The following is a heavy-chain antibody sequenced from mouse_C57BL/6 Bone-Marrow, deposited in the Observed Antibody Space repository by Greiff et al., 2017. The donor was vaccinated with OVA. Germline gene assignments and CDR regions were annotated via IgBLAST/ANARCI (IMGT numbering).Heavy chain of an antibody. CDR1: GYTFTDHT. D-gene: IGHD3-2*02. Sequence: QVQLQQSDAELVKPGASVKISCKVSGYTFTDHTIHWMKQRPEQGLEWIGYIYPRDGSTKYNEKFKGKATVTADKSSSTAYMQLNSLTSEDSAVYFCARPQLRLRHYYAMDYWGQGTSVTVSS. J-gene: IGHJ4*01. CDR2: IYPRDGST. CDR3: ARPQLRLRHYYAMDY. V-gene: IGHV1-78*01.